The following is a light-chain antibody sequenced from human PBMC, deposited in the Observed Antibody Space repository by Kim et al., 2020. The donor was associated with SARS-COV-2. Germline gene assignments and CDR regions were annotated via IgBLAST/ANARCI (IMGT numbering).Light chain of an antibody. V-gene: IGKV3-20*01. CDR3: QQYAGSPRT. CDR1: QSVSSGY. CDR2: GAS. Sequence: ATGESATLACRASQSVSSGYLAWYQLKPGQAPRLLIYGASSRATGIPDRFSGSGSGTDFTLTISRLEPEDFAVYYCQQYAGSPRTFGQGTKVDIK. J-gene: IGKJ1*01.